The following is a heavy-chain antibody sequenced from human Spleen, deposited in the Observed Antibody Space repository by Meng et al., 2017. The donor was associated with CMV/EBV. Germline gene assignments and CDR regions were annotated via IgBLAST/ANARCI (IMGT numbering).Heavy chain of an antibody. CDR1: GGSFSGYY. CDR3: ARGKRVGAYFDY. Sequence: QVQLQQWGAGLLKPSETLSLTCAVYGGSFSGYYWIWIRQPPGKGLEWIGEINHSGSTNYNPSLKSRVTISVDTSKNQFSLKLSSVTAADTAVYYCARGKRVGAYFDYWGQGTLVTVSS. CDR2: INHSGST. D-gene: IGHD1-26*01. V-gene: IGHV4-34*01. J-gene: IGHJ4*02.